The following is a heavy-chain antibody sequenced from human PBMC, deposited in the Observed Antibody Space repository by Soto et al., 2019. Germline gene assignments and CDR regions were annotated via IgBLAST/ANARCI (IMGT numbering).Heavy chain of an antibody. CDR1: GGSISSYY. CDR2: IYYSGST. Sequence: PSETLSLTCTVSGGSISSYYWSWIRQPPGKGLEWIGYIYYSGSTNYNPSLKSRVTISVDTSKNQFSLKLSSVTAADTAVYYCARLSVDYDRYYFDYWDQGTLVTVSS. J-gene: IGHJ4*02. V-gene: IGHV4-59*08. D-gene: IGHD3-22*01. CDR3: ARLSVDYDRYYFDY.